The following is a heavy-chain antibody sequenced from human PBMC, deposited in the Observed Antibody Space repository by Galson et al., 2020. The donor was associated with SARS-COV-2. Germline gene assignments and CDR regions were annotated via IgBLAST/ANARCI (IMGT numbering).Heavy chain of an antibody. CDR2: IWYDGGYK. D-gene: IGHD1-26*01. V-gene: IGHV3-33*01. J-gene: IGHJ6*02. CDR1: GFTFSSHG. Sequence: GESLKISCVASGFTFSSHGMHWVRQAPGNGLEWLAVIWYDGGYKDNPDSVKGRFTISRDNSKNTLYLQMNSLRGEDTGVYYCVRDIGATNSYGMDAWGQGTTVIVSS. CDR3: VRDIGATNSYGMDA.